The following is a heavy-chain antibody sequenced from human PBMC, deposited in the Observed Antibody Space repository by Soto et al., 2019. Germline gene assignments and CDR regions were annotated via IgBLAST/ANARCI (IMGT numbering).Heavy chain of an antibody. CDR1: GGSISNYY. Sequence: QVQLQESGPGLVKPSETLALTCTVSGGSISNYYWSWIRQPAGKGLEWIGRFYTSTDIIYNPSLKSRLIMSVDTSKNQLSLNLRSVTAADTAVYYCARTKPRDPWFDPWGQGILVTVSS. V-gene: IGHV4-4*07. CDR2: FYTSTDI. CDR3: ARTKPRDPWFDP. J-gene: IGHJ5*02.